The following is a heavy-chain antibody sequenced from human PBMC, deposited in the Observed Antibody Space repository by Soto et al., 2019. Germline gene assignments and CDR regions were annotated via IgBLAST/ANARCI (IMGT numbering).Heavy chain of an antibody. CDR1: GGSISSGGYY. V-gene: IGHV4-31*03. D-gene: IGHD3-3*01. Sequence: SETLSLTCTVSGGSISSGGYYWSWIRQHPGKGLEWIGYIYYSGSTYYNPSLKSRVTISVDTSKNQFSLKLSSVTAADTAVYYCARDRVRFLEWPDPRVYYGMDVWGQGTTVTVSS. CDR2: IYYSGST. CDR3: ARDRVRFLEWPDPRVYYGMDV. J-gene: IGHJ6*02.